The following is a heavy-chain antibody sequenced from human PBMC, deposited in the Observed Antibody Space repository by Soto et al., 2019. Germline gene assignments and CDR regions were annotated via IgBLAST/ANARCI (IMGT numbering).Heavy chain of an antibody. CDR3: AHRRTGGSYYHPALS. D-gene: IGHD1-26*01. CDR2: IYWNDDK. CDR1: GFSLSTSGVG. Sequence: SGPTLVNPTQTLTLTCTFSGFSLSTSGVGVGWIRQPPGKALEWLALIYWNDDKRYSPSLKSRLTITKDTSKNQVVLKMTNMDPVDTATYYCAHRRTGGSYYHPALSWGQGTLVTVSS. J-gene: IGHJ5*02. V-gene: IGHV2-5*01.